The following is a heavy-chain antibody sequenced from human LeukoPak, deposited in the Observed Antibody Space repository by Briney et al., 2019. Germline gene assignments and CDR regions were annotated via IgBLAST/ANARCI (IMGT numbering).Heavy chain of an antibody. D-gene: IGHD1-26*01. CDR3: ARDSGSYEGPPSDS. CDR2: IISSSSYV. J-gene: IGHJ4*02. CDR1: GFTFSSYS. V-gene: IGHV3-21*01. Sequence: TGGSLRLSCAASGFTFSSYSMNWVRQAPGKGLEWVSSIISSSSYVYYADSVKGRFTISRDNAKNSLYLQMNSLRAEDTAVYYCARDSGSYEGPPSDSWGQGTLVTVSS.